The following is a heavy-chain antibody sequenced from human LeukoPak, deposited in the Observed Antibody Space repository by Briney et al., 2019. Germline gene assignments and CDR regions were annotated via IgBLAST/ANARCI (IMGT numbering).Heavy chain of an antibody. Sequence: VASVKLSCKVSGDTLTELSTHWVRQAPGKGLEWMGGFDPEHGEMIYAQKLQGRVTMTEDRYTDTAYMELSSLRSEDTAVYYCATGGPWDLLKYWGQGTLVTVSS. D-gene: IGHD3-9*01. J-gene: IGHJ4*02. CDR1: GDTLTELS. CDR3: ATGGPWDLLKY. CDR2: FDPEHGEM. V-gene: IGHV1-24*01.